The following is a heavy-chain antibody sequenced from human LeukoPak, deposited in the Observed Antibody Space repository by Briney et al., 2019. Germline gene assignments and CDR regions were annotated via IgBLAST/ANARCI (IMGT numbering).Heavy chain of an antibody. CDR3: TRDYYRGDPSGGFDY. CDR1: GFTFGDYA. D-gene: IGHD3-10*01. J-gene: IGHJ4*02. Sequence: GGSLRLSCTVSGFTFGDYAMSWVRQAPGKGLEWVGFIRNKGYGGTTEYAASVKSRFIISRDDSKNIAHLQMDSLETADTAVYYCTRDYYRGDPSGGFDYWGQGTLVTVSS. CDR2: IRNKGYGGTT. V-gene: IGHV3-49*04.